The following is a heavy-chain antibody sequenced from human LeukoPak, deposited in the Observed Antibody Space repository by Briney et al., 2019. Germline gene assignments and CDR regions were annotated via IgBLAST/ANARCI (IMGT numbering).Heavy chain of an antibody. Sequence: GGSLRLSCTASGFTFGDYAMSWFRQAPGKGLEWVGFIRSKAYGGTTEYAASVKGRFTISRDDSKSIAYLQMNSLKTEDTAVYYCTRDFREYDILTGHYGGYYFDYWGQGTLVTVSS. CDR3: TRDFREYDILTGHYGGYYFDY. V-gene: IGHV3-49*03. D-gene: IGHD3-9*01. J-gene: IGHJ4*02. CDR2: IRSKAYGGTT. CDR1: GFTFGDYA.